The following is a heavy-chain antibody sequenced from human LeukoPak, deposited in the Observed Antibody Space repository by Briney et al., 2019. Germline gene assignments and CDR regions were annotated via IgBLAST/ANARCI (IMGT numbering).Heavy chain of an antibody. D-gene: IGHD6-19*01. V-gene: IGHV3-30*18. Sequence: GGSLRLSCSASGFTFSGYSMNWVRQAPGKGLEWEAVISYDGSNKYYADSVKGRFTISRDNSKNTLYLQMNSLRAEDTAVYYCAKDPDSSGWSSEAFDYWGQGTLVTVSS. J-gene: IGHJ4*02. CDR1: GFTFSGYS. CDR2: ISYDGSNK. CDR3: AKDPDSSGWSSEAFDY.